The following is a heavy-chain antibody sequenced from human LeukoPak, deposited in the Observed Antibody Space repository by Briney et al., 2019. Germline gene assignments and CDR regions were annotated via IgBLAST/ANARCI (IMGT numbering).Heavy chain of an antibody. CDR3: ARGSTLTTLVY. J-gene: IGHJ4*02. D-gene: IGHD4-11*01. V-gene: IGHV3-74*01. CDR2: INSDGSST. Sequence: PGGSLRLSCAASGFTVSSYWMHWVRQAPGKGLVWVSRINSDGSSTSYADSVKGRFTISRDNAKNTLYLQMNSLRAEDTAVYYCARGSTLTTLVYWGQGTLVTVSS. CDR1: GFTVSSYW.